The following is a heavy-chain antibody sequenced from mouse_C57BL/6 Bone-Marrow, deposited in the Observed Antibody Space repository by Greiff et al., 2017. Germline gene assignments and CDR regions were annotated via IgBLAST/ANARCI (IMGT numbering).Heavy chain of an antibody. J-gene: IGHJ4*01. V-gene: IGHV1-9*01. D-gene: IGHD2-2*01. CDR2: ILPGSGST. CDR3: ATSTMVTTGGGNYAMDY. Sequence: QVQLQQSGAELMKPGASVKLSCKATGYTFTGYWIEWVKQRPGHGLEWIGEILPGSGSTNYNEKIKGKATFTADTSSNTAYMQLSSLTTEDSAIYYCATSTMVTTGGGNYAMDYWGQGTSVTVSS. CDR1: GYTFTGYW.